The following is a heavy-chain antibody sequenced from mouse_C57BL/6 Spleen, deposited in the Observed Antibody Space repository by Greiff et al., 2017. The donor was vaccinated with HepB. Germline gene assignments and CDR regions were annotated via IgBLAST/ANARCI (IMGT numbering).Heavy chain of an antibody. Sequence: QVQLQQSGAELVRPGASVTLSCKASGYTFTDYEMHWVKQTPVHGLEWIGAIDPETGGTAYNQKFKGKAILTADKSSSTAYMELRSLTSEDSAVYYCTRNDYGYFDYWGQGTTLTVSS. CDR3: TRNDYGYFDY. J-gene: IGHJ2*01. CDR2: IDPETGGT. D-gene: IGHD2-4*01. V-gene: IGHV1-15*01. CDR1: GYTFTDYE.